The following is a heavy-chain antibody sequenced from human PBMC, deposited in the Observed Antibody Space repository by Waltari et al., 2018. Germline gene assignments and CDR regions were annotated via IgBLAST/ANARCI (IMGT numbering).Heavy chain of an antibody. CDR3: ARDLAEGGASCGGDCRLGAFDI. V-gene: IGHV4-39*07. CDR1: GGSITTDSFY. D-gene: IGHD2-21*02. CDR2: IYYDGRT. Sequence: QLRLQESGPGLVKPSETLSLTCSVSGGSITTDSFYWGWISQPPGKGLEWIGSIYYDGRTYSKPSLKNRVTISIDKSKNQFPLKLNSLTGGDSAVYYCARDLAEGGASCGGDCRLGAFDIWGLGTVVTVSS. J-gene: IGHJ3*02.